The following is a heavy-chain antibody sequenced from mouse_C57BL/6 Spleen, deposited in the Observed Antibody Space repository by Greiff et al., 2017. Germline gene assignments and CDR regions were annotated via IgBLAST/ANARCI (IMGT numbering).Heavy chain of an antibody. V-gene: IGHV1-9*01. J-gene: IGHJ4*01. CDR3: ARFYGYDQGYYAMDY. CDR2: ILPGSGST. D-gene: IGHD2-2*01. Sequence: VHLVESGAELMKPGASVKLSCKATGYTFTGYWIEWVKQRPGHGLEWIGEILPGSGSTNYNEKLKGKATFTADTSSNTAYMKLSSLTTDDSAIYYGARFYGYDQGYYAMDYWGQGTSVTVSS. CDR1: GYTFTGYW.